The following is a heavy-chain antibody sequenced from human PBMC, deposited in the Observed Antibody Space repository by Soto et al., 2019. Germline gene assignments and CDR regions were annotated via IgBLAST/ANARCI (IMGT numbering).Heavy chain of an antibody. CDR1: GGSISSSSHY. V-gene: IGHV4-39*01. CDR3: ARRFRGIWFDP. CDR2: IYYSGYT. Sequence: PSETLSLTCTVSGGSISSSSHYWGWIRQAPGKGLEWIANIYYSGYTYYNPSLQSRVIISVDTPKNQFSLKLTSVTAADTAVYYCARRFRGIWFDPWGQGTRVTVSS. J-gene: IGHJ5*02.